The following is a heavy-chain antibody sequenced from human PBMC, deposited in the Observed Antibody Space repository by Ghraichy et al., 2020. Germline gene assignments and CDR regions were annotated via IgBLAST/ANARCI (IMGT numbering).Heavy chain of an antibody. D-gene: IGHD3-22*01. CDR2: IYYSGST. CDR1: GGSISSGGYY. J-gene: IGHJ4*02. CDR3: ARERVGDSGYTDY. Sequence: SQTLSLTCTVSGGSISSGGYYWSWIRQHPGKGLEWIGYIYYSGSTYYNPSLKSRVTISVDTSKNQFSLKLSSVTAADTAVYYCARERVGDSGYTDYWGQGTLVTVSS. V-gene: IGHV4-31*03.